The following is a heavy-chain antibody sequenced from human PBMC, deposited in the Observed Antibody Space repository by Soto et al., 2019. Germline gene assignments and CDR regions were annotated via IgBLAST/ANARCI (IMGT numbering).Heavy chain of an antibody. CDR3: ATAAGRFGELFWFDP. D-gene: IGHD3-10*01. Sequence: ASVKVSCNASGYTFTSYNIHWVRQAPGQGLEWVGMINPRGFFTTYAQKFRGRVTMTGDTSTSVVYMELTNLRSEDTAVYYCATAAGRFGELFWFDPWGQGTSVSFAS. CDR1: GYTFTSYN. J-gene: IGHJ5*02. V-gene: IGHV1-46*01. CDR2: INPRGFFT.